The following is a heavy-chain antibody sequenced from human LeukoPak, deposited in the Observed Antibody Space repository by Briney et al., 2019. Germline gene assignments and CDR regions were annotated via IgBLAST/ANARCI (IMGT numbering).Heavy chain of an antibody. CDR3: ASRTYRV. CDR2: IYYSGAT. V-gene: IGHV4-39*01. Sequence: SETLSLTCTVSGGSTSGSTYYWGWIRQPPGKGLEWIGSIYYSGATYYNPSLKSRVTVSVDTSKNQFSLKLRSVTAADTAVYYCASRTYRVWGQGTLVTVSS. D-gene: IGHD1-26*01. CDR1: GGSTSGSTYY. J-gene: IGHJ4*02.